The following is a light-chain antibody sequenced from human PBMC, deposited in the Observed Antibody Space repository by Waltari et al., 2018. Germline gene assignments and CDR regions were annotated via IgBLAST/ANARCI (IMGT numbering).Light chain of an antibody. CDR2: YDS. CDR1: NIGSYR. J-gene: IGLJ1*01. Sequence: SYALPQPPSVSVAPGTTARITCGGDNIGSYRVHWYQQKPGQAPVLVIFYDSDRPSGIPERFSGSNSGNTATLTISSVEAGDEAKYYCHVWHPDMDPGVFGPGTEVSV. V-gene: IGLV3-21*04. CDR3: HVWHPDMDPGV.